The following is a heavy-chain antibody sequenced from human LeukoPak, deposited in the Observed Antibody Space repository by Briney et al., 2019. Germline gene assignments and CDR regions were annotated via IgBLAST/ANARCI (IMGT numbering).Heavy chain of an antibody. CDR3: ARWVAAAGTLDY. D-gene: IGHD6-13*01. V-gene: IGHV3-11*01. CDR1: GFTFSDYY. J-gene: IGHJ4*02. CDR2: ISFSGSSI. Sequence: GGSLRLSCAASGFTFSDYYMSWIRQAPGKGLEWVSYISFSGSSIYSADSVKGRFTISRDNAKSPLYLQMNSLRAEDTAVYYCARWVAAAGTLDYWGQGTLVTVSS.